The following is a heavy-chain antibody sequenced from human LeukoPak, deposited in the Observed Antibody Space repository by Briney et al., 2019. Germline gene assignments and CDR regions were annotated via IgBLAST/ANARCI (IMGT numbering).Heavy chain of an antibody. J-gene: IGHJ4*02. CDR1: GYTFTSYY. CDR2: INPSGGST. Sequence: VSVKVSCKASGYTFTSYYMHWVRQAPGQGLEWMGIINPSGGSTSYAQKFQGRVTMTRDMSTSTVYVELSSLRSEDTAVYYCARDRGKYYFDYWGQGTLVTVSS. V-gene: IGHV1-46*01. CDR3: ARDRGKYYFDY.